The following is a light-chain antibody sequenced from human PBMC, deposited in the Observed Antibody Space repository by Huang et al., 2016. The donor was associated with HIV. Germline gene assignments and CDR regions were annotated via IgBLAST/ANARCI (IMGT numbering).Light chain of an antibody. CDR2: GAS. J-gene: IGKJ1*01. CDR3: QQYGNSPKT. CDR1: QSVSSNS. Sequence: EIVLTQSPGTLSLSPGERATLSCRASQSVSSNSLAWYQQRPGQAPRPLIYGASSRATGIPDRFSGSGSGTDVTLTISRLEPEDFAVYYCQQYGNSPKTFGQGTKVEIK. V-gene: IGKV3-20*01.